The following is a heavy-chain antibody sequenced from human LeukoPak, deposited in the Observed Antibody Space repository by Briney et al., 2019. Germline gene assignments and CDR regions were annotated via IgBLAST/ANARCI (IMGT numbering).Heavy chain of an antibody. Sequence: ASVKVSCKVSGYTLTELSMHWVRQAPGKGLEWMGGFDPEDGETIYAQKFQGRVTMTEDTSTDTAYMELSSLRSEDTAVYYCATVRGDTAMAPGVHFDYWGQGTLVTVSS. J-gene: IGHJ4*02. CDR2: FDPEDGET. D-gene: IGHD5-18*01. CDR3: ATVRGDTAMAPGVHFDY. V-gene: IGHV1-24*01. CDR1: GYTLTELS.